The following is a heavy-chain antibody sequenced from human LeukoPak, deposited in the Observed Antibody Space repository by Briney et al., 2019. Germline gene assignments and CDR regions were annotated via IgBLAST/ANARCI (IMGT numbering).Heavy chain of an antibody. V-gene: IGHV3-74*01. CDR2: INIDVSIT. CDR3: ARDRGYCRSTSCYSYWFDS. Sequence: GGSLRLSCAASGFTFSNYWMHWVRQAPGKGLVWVSRINIDVSITTYADSVKGRFTISRDNAKNTLYLHMNSLRGEDTAVYYCARDRGYCRSTSCYSYWFDSWGQGTLVTVSS. J-gene: IGHJ5*01. D-gene: IGHD2-2*03. CDR1: GFTFSNYW.